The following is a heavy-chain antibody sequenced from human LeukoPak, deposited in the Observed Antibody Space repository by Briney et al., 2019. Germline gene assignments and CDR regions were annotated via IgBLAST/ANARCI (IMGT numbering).Heavy chain of an antibody. V-gene: IGHV4-59*01. CDR3: ARETGSSIAARDAFDI. J-gene: IGHJ3*02. D-gene: IGHD6-6*01. Sequence: TSETLSLTCTVSGGSISSYYWSWIRQPPGKGLEWIGYIYYSGSTNYNPSLKSRVTISVDTSKNQFSLKLSTVTAADTAVYYCARETGSSIAARDAFDIWGQGTIVTVSS. CDR1: GGSISSYY. CDR2: IYYSGST.